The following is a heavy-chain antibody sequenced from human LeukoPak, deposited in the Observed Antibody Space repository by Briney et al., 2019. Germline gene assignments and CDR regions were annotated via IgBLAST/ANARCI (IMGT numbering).Heavy chain of an antibody. J-gene: IGHJ4*02. CDR3: ARGWPVDY. CDR2: IYNDGTT. Sequence: GRSLRLSCAASGFTVSSNYMNWVRQAPGKGLECISIIYNDGTTNYADSVKGRFTVSRDNSKNTLYLQMNSLRAEDTAVYYCARGWPVDYWGQGTLVTVSS. CDR1: GFTVSSNY. D-gene: IGHD5-24*01. V-gene: IGHV3-53*01.